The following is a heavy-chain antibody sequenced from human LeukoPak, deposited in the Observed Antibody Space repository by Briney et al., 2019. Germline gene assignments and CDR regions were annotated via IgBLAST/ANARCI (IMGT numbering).Heavy chain of an antibody. V-gene: IGHV1-2*02. D-gene: IGHD3-3*01. CDR1: GYTFTDYY. CDR2: INPNSGGT. Sequence: GASVKVSCKASGYTFTDYYIHWMRQAPGQGLERMGWINPNSGGTNYARKFQGRVTMTRDTSVTTAYMELSRLRSDDTAVYYCARGITIFGVIRPFYYYMDVWGKGTTVTVSS. CDR3: ARGITIFGVIRPFYYYMDV. J-gene: IGHJ6*03.